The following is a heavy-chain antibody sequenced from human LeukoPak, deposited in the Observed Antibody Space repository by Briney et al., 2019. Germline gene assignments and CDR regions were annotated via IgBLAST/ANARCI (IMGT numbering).Heavy chain of an antibody. Sequence: PETLSLTCTVSGYSISSGYYWGWIRQPPGKGLEWIGSVHHSADTYYNPSLKSRLTISIDTSKNQFSLKLNSVTAADTAVYYCARYGHWFDPWGQGTLVTVSS. CDR2: VHHSADT. V-gene: IGHV4-38-2*02. CDR3: ARYGHWFDP. CDR1: GYSISSGYY. J-gene: IGHJ5*02. D-gene: IGHD3-10*01.